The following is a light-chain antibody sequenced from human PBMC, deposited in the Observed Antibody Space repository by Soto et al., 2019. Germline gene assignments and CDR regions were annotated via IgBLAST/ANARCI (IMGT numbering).Light chain of an antibody. CDR1: SSDVGGYNY. CDR3: SSYSSGCTYV. J-gene: IGLJ1*01. V-gene: IGLV2-14*01. CDR2: EVS. Sequence: QSALTQPASVSGSPGQSITISCTGTSSDVGGYNYVSWYQQHPGKAPKLIIYEVSNRPSEISNRFSGSKSGNTASLTISGLQAEDEADYYCSSYSSGCTYVFGTGTKLTVL.